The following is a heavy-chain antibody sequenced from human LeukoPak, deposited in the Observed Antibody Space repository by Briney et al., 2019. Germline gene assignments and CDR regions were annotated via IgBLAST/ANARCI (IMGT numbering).Heavy chain of an antibody. V-gene: IGHV4-59*01. CDR1: GGSFSGYY. CDR2: IYYSGST. J-gene: IGHJ4*02. Sequence: SETLSLTCAVYGGSFSGYYWSWIRQPPGKGLEWIGYIYYSGSTNYNPSLKSRVTISVDTSKNQFSLKLSSVTAADTAVYYCASRLDYYDSGGSFDYWGQGTLVTVSS. D-gene: IGHD3-22*01. CDR3: ASRLDYYDSGGSFDY.